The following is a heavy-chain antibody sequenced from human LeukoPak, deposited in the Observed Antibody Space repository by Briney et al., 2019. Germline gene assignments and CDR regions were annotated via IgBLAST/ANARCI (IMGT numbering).Heavy chain of an antibody. CDR1: GYSFTSYW. D-gene: IGHD3/OR15-3a*01. Sequence: HGESLKISCKGSGYSFTSYWIGWVRQMPGKGLEWMGSIYPGDSDIRYSPSFQGQVTISADKSISTAYLQWSSLKASDSAMYYCARQGTGPELGSTPMDYWGQGTLVTVSS. CDR3: ARQGTGPELGSTPMDY. V-gene: IGHV5-51*01. J-gene: IGHJ4*02. CDR2: IYPGDSDI.